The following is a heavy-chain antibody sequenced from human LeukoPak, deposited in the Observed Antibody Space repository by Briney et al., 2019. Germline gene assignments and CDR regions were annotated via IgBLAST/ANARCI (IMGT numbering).Heavy chain of an antibody. CDR1: GGSISSYY. V-gene: IGHV4-59*08. CDR2: IYYGGST. J-gene: IGHJ5*02. D-gene: IGHD6-13*01. Sequence: SETLSLTCTVSGGSISSYYWSWIRQPPGKGLEWIGYIYYGGSTNYNPSLKSRVTISVDTSKNQFSLKLSSVTAADTAVYYCARSLLLVGIAAAVNWFDPWGQGTLVTVSS. CDR3: ARSLLLVGIAAAVNWFDP.